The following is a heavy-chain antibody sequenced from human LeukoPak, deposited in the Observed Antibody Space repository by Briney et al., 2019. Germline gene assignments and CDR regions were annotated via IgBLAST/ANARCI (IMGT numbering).Heavy chain of an antibody. CDR1: GGSISSSSYY. J-gene: IGHJ6*03. CDR2: IYYSGST. Sequence: SETLSLTCTVSGGSISSSSYYWGWIRQPPGKGLEWIGSIYYSGSTYYNPSLKSRVTISVDTSKNQFSLKLSSVTAADTAVYYCARVRATVTRTPYGYYYMDVWGKGTTVTVSS. V-gene: IGHV4-39*07. D-gene: IGHD4-11*01. CDR3: ARVRATVTRTPYGYYYMDV.